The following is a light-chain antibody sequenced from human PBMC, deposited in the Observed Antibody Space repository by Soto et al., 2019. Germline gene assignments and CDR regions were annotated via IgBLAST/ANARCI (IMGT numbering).Light chain of an antibody. CDR3: QVFDSSNHWV. V-gene: IGLV6-57*01. CDR2: EDN. Sequence: NFMLTQPHSVSESPGKTVTISCTRSSGSIASNYVQWYQQRPGSSPTTVIYEDNQRPSGVPDRFSGSIDSSSNSASLTISGLKAGDEGCYYRQVFDSSNHWVFGGGTKLTVL. J-gene: IGLJ3*02. CDR1: SGSIASNY.